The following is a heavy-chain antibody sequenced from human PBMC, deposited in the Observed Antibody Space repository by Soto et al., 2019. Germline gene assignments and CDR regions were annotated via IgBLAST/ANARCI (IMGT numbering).Heavy chain of an antibody. D-gene: IGHD2-15*01. V-gene: IGHV3-48*02. Sequence: GGSLRLSCAASGFTFSSYSMNWVRQAPGKGLEWVSYISSSSSTIYYADSVKGRFTISRDNAKNSRYLQMNSLRDEDTAVYYCARGPYCSGGSCYAGDFDYWGQGTLVTVSS. CDR1: GFTFSSYS. CDR3: ARGPYCSGGSCYAGDFDY. J-gene: IGHJ4*02. CDR2: ISSSSSTI.